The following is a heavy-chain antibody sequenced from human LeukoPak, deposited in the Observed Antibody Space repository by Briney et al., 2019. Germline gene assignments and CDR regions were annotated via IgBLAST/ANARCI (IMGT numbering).Heavy chain of an antibody. CDR2: IYHSGST. Sequence: KASETLSLTCAVSGGSISSSNWWSWVRQPPGKGLEWIGEIYHSGSTNYNPSLKSRVTISVDKSKNQFSLKLSSVTAADTAVYYCARARLVGATDPQLYYFDYWGQGTLVTVSS. CDR1: GGSISSSNW. V-gene: IGHV4-4*02. J-gene: IGHJ4*02. CDR3: ARARLVGATDPQLYYFDY. D-gene: IGHD1-26*01.